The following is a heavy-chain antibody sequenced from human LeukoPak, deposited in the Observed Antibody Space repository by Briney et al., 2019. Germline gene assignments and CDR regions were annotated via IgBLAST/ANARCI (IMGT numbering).Heavy chain of an antibody. CDR1: GDSITSRSFF. D-gene: IGHD2-2*02. CDR2: VYFNGRT. J-gene: IGHJ6*03. V-gene: IGHV4-39*02. CDR3: ARVGGGYCSSTSCYIGRYMDV. Sequence: SETLSLTCFVSGDSITSRSFFWGWIRQPPGKNLEWIGNVYFNGRTSYNPSLKTRVTISVDTSRNHFSLKLTSVTAADTAVYYCARVGGGYCSSTSCYIGRYMDVWGKGTTVTVSS.